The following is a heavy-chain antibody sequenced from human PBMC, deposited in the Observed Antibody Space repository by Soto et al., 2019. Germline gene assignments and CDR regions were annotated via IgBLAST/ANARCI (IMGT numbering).Heavy chain of an antibody. D-gene: IGHD3-22*01. CDR1: GYSFTSYW. CDR2: IYPGDSDT. V-gene: IGHV5-51*04. CDR3: ASTHYYDSSGYPPFGY. Sequence: GESLKISCKGSGYSFTSYWIGWVRQMPGKGLEWMGIIYPGDSDTIYSPSYQGQVTISADKPISTAYLQLCSLNASDTSMYYCASTHYYDSSGYPPFGYLGQGNLVNVFS. J-gene: IGHJ4*02.